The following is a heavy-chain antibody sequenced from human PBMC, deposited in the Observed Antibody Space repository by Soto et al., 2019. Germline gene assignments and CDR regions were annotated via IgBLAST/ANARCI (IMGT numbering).Heavy chain of an antibody. CDR3: ARSNADTAMSIYYYYAYMVD. CDR2: IKQDGSEK. J-gene: IGHJ6*03. Sequence: GGSLRLSCAASGFTFSSYWMSWVRQAPGKGLEWVANIKQDGSEKYYVDSVKGRFTISRDNAKNSLYLQMNSLRAEDTAVYYCARSNADTAMSIYYYYAYMVDSGQRTTVTVSS. V-gene: IGHV3-7*01. CDR1: GFTFSSYW. D-gene: IGHD5-18*01.